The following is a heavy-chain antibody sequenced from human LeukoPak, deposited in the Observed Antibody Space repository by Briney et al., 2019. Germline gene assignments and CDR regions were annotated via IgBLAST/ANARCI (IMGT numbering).Heavy chain of an antibody. V-gene: IGHV1-69*13. CDR2: IIPIFGTA. D-gene: IGHD6-19*01. Sequence: ASVTVSCTASGGTFSSYAISWVRQAPGQGLEWMGGIIPIFGTANYAQKFQGRVTITADESTSTAYMELSSLRSEDTAVYYCAGDHGQWPLRADAFDIWGQGTMVTASS. CDR3: AGDHGQWPLRADAFDI. J-gene: IGHJ3*02. CDR1: GGTFSSYA.